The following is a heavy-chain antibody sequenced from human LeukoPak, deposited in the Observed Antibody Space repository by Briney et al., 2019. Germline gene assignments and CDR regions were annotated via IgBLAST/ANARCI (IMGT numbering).Heavy chain of an antibody. J-gene: IGHJ4*02. D-gene: IGHD1-26*01. CDR2: IYPGDSDT. V-gene: IGHV5-51*01. Sequence: GESLQISCQASPYSFTSSWIGWVSQMPGKALEWMGIIYPGDSDTRYSPSFQGQVTISADKSVSTAYLQWSSLKASDTAMYYCAIYSDTYYFDCWGQGTLVTVSS. CDR1: PYSFTSSW. CDR3: AIYSDTYYFDC.